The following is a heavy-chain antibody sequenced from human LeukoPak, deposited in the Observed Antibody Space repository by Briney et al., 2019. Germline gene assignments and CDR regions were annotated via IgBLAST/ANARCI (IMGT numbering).Heavy chain of an antibody. D-gene: IGHD5-24*01. Sequence: KPSETLSLTCTVSGGSISRNYWSWIRQPPGKGLEWIGYIYYSGNTNYNPSLKSRVTISVDTSKNQFSLELSSVTAADTAVYYCARLSDGPAEFDYWGQGTLATVSS. CDR1: GGSISRNY. CDR2: IYYSGNT. J-gene: IGHJ4*02. V-gene: IGHV4-59*08. CDR3: ARLSDGPAEFDY.